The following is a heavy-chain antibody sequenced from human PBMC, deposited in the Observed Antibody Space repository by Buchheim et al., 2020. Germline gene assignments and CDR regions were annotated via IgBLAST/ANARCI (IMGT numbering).Heavy chain of an antibody. CDR3: ARTRGYSYGYSDY. CDR1: GFTFSSYS. D-gene: IGHD5-18*01. V-gene: IGHV3-48*02. CDR2: INSSSSSI. J-gene: IGHJ4*02. Sequence: EVQLVESGGGLVQPGGSLRLSCAASGFTFSSYSMNWVRQAPGKGLEWVSYINSSSSSIYYADSVKGRFTISSDNAKNSLYLQVNSLRDEDTAVYYCARTRGYSYGYSDYWGQGTL.